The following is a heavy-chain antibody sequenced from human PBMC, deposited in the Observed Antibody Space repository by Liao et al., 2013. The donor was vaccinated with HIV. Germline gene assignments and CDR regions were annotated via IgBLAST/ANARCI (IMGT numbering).Heavy chain of an antibody. V-gene: IGHV4-34*01. CDR1: VGSFSGYY. CDR2: IDHSGTT. J-gene: IGHJ1*01. Sequence: QVQLQQWGAGLLKPSETLSLTCAVYVGSFSGYYWTWIRQSPGKGLEWIGEIDHSGTTNYNPSLESRVTMSVDTSKNQFSLNLTSVTAADTAVYYCARGRYYYDSINEYFQHWGQGTQGHRLL. CDR3: ARGRYYYDSINEYFQH. D-gene: IGHD3-22*01.